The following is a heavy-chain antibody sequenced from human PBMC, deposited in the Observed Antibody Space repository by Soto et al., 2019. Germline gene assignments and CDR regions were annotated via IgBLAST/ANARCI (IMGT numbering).Heavy chain of an antibody. CDR3: ARDRSYSLDV. CDR1: GSTFSNDW. J-gene: IGHJ6*02. V-gene: IGHV3-74*01. CDR2: INGDGSST. Sequence: GGSLRLSCAVSGSTFSNDWMHWVRQAPGKGLVWVSHINGDGSSTNYADFVKGRFTIARDNAKNTVYLQVNSLRAEDTAVYYCARDRSYSLDVWGQGTTVTVPS.